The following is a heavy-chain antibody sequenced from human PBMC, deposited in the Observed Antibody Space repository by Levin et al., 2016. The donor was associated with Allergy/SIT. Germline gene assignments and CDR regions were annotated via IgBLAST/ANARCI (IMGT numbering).Heavy chain of an antibody. CDR1: GGSISSYY. CDR2: INHSGST. V-gene: IGHV4-34*01. D-gene: IGHD3-22*01. J-gene: IGHJ4*02. CDR3: ARVGDYYDSSGYYVFDY. Sequence: SETLSLTCTVSGGSISSYYWSWIRQPPGRGLEWIGEINHSGSTNYNPSLKSRVTISIDTSKNQFSLKLSSVTAADTAVYYCARVGDYYDSSGYYVFDYWGQGTLVTVSS.